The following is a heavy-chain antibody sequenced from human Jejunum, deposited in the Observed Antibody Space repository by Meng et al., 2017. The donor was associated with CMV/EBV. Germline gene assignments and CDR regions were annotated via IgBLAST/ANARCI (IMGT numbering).Heavy chain of an antibody. Sequence: FSSYAMIWVRQAPGKGLDWVSAISDTGSSTYYADSVKGRFTISRDNSKNTLYLQMNSLRAEDTAVYYCANTYYYGSGSYTPYALDVWGQGTTVTVSS. CDR1: FSSYA. D-gene: IGHD3-10*01. CDR2: ISDTGSST. J-gene: IGHJ6*02. V-gene: IGHV3-23*01. CDR3: ANTYYYGSGSYTPYALDV.